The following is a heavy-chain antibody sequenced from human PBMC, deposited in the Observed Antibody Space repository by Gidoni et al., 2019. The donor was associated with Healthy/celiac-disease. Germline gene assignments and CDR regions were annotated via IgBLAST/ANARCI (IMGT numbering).Heavy chain of an antibody. V-gene: IGHV4-59*01. Sequence: QVQLQESGPGLVKPSETLSLTCTVSGGSISSYYWSWIRQPPGQGLEWIGYIYYSGSTNYNPSLKSRVTISVDTSKNQFSLKLSSVTAADTAVYYCARALIAARPFFDYWGQGTLVTVSS. J-gene: IGHJ4*02. D-gene: IGHD6-6*01. CDR3: ARALIAARPFFDY. CDR1: GGSISSYY. CDR2: IYYSGST.